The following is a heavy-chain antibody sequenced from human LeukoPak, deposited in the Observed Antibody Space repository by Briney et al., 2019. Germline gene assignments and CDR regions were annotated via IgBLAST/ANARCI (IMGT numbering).Heavy chain of an antibody. J-gene: IGHJ4*02. D-gene: IGHD3-10*01. V-gene: IGHV4-59*08. CDR2: IYHSGST. CDR1: GGSISSYY. Sequence: SETLSLTCTVSGGSISSYYWSWIRQPPGKGLEWIGNIYHSGSTYYNPSLKSRVTISVDTSKNHFSLKLSSVTAADTAVYYCARVQGSYFSNAFFDYWGQGTLVTVSS. CDR3: ARVQGSYFSNAFFDY.